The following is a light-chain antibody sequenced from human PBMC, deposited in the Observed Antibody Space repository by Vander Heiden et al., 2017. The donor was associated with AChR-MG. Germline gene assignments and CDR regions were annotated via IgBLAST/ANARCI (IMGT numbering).Light chain of an antibody. CDR1: QSIGTY. CDR3: QQYGSSPYT. V-gene: IGKV3-20*01. J-gene: IGKJ2*01. Sequence: ELVLTPSPGTLSLSPGERATLSCWASQSIGTYLAWCQQKPGQAPRLLIYGAANRATGIPDRCCGSGSGTDFTLTISRLEPEDFAVYYCQQYGSSPYTFGQGTKLEIK. CDR2: GAA.